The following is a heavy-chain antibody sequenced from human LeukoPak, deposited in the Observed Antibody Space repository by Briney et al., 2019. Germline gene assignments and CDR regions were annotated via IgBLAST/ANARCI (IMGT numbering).Heavy chain of an antibody. CDR1: GYTFTGYA. CDR3: ARSITMVRGVNTHFDY. CDR2: INAGNGNT. D-gene: IGHD3-10*01. J-gene: IGHJ4*02. V-gene: IGHV1-3*01. Sequence: ASVKVSCKASGYTFTGYAMHWVRQAPGQRLEWMGWINAGNGNTKYSQKFQGRVTITRDTSASTAYMELSSPRSEDTAVYYCARSITMVRGVNTHFDYWGQGTLVTVSS.